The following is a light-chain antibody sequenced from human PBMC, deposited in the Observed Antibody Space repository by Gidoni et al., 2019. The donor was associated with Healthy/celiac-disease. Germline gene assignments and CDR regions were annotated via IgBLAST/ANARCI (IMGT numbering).Light chain of an antibody. CDR1: QIISSW. Sequence: DIQMTQSPSTLSASEGNRVTITCRAIQIISSWLAWYQPNPGKAPKLLIYQASSLESGVPSRFSGIGSGTEFTLSISSLQPDDFSTYYCQQYNSXXWTFGQXTKLEXK. V-gene: IGKV1-5*03. CDR2: QAS. CDR3: QQYNSXXWT. J-gene: IGKJ2*02.